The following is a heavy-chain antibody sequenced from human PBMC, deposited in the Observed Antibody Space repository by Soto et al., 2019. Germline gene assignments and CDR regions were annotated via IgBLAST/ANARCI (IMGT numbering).Heavy chain of an antibody. Sequence: QLQLQESGPGLVKPSETLSLTCTVSGGSISSSSYYWGWIRQPPGKGLEWIGSIYYSGSTYYNPSLRSRVTISVDTSKNQFSLKLSSVTAADTAVYYCARLDGIAAPFAAPWAFDPWGQGTLVTVSS. CDR3: ARLDGIAAPFAAPWAFDP. J-gene: IGHJ5*02. V-gene: IGHV4-39*01. D-gene: IGHD6-13*01. CDR1: GGSISSSSYY. CDR2: IYYSGST.